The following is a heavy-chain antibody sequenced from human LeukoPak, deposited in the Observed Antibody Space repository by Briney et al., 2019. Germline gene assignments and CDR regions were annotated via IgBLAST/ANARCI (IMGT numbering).Heavy chain of an antibody. Sequence: GGSLRLSCAASGFTSSSYAMSWVRQAPGKGLEWVSAISGSGGSTYYADPVKGRFTISRDNAKNLLYLQVNSLRADDTAVYYCAREGSYSSGWYYAFDIWGQGTMVTVSS. V-gene: IGHV3-23*01. CDR3: AREGSYSSGWYYAFDI. CDR1: GFTSSSYA. CDR2: ISGSGGST. D-gene: IGHD6-19*01. J-gene: IGHJ3*02.